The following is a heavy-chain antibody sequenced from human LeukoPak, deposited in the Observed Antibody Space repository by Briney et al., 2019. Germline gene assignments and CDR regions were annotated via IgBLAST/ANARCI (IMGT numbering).Heavy chain of an antibody. CDR3: VRGAYSSSWLNFDY. CDR1: GFTFSSYA. Sequence: PGRTLRLSCAASGFTFSSYAMHWVRQAPGKGLEWVALIPYDGSNKYYADSVKGRFTVSRDNSKNTLYLQMNSLRAEDTAVYYCVRGAYSSSWLNFDYWGQGTLVTVS. D-gene: IGHD6-13*01. V-gene: IGHV3-30*04. CDR2: IPYDGSNK. J-gene: IGHJ4*02.